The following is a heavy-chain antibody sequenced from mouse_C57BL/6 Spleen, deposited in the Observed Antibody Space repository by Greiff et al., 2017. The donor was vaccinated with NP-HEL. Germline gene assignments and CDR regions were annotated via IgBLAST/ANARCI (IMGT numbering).Heavy chain of an antibody. CDR3: VREREYSNYDAMDY. CDR1: GFSFNTYA. CDR2: IRSKSNNYAT. V-gene: IGHV10-1*01. J-gene: IGHJ4*01. D-gene: IGHD2-5*01. Sequence: EVQRVESGGGLVQPKGSLKLSCAASGFSFNTYAMNWVRQAPGKGLEWVARIRSKSNNYATYYADSVKDRFTISRDDSESMLYLQMNNLKTEDTAMYYCVREREYSNYDAMDYWGQGTSVTVSS.